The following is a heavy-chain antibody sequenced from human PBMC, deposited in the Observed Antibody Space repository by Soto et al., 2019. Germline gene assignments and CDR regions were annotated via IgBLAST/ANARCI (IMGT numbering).Heavy chain of an antibody. J-gene: IGHJ3*02. V-gene: IGHV3-15*01. Sequence: GGSLRLSCAASGFTFSNAWMSWVRQAPGKGLEWVGRIKSKTDGGTTDYAAPVKGRFTISRDDSKNTLYLQMNSLKTEDTAVYYCTTDSLLLSKQWLANDAFDILGQGTMVTVSS. D-gene: IGHD6-19*01. CDR2: IKSKTDGGTT. CDR3: TTDSLLLSKQWLANDAFDI. CDR1: GFTFSNAW.